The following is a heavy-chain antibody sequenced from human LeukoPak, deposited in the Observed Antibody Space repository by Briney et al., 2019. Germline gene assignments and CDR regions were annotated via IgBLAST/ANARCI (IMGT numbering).Heavy chain of an antibody. D-gene: IGHD6-19*01. Sequence: PGGSLRLSCAASGFSFSNYAMSWVRQAPGKGLEWVSTVSGNGGSTYYADSVRGRFTISRDNSENTLYLQMNSLRAEDTALYYCAKLEQWLAHFDYWGQGTLVSVSP. CDR2: VSGNGGST. CDR1: GFSFSNYA. CDR3: AKLEQWLAHFDY. J-gene: IGHJ4*02. V-gene: IGHV3-23*01.